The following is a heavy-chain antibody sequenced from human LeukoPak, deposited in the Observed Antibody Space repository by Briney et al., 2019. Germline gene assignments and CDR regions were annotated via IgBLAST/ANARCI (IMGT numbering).Heavy chain of an antibody. CDR2: IYSGGNT. CDR1: GFIVISNY. CDR3: AREPYGSGSYGDY. D-gene: IGHD3-10*01. J-gene: IGHJ4*02. V-gene: IGHV3-66*01. Sequence: TGGSLRLSCAASGFIVISNYMSWVRQAPGKGLEWVSVIYSGGNTYYADSVKGRFTISRDNAKNSLYLQMNSLRDEETGVYYCAREPYGSGSYGDYWGQGTLVTVSS.